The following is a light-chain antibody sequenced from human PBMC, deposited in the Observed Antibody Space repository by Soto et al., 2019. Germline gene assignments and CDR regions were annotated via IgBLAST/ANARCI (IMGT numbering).Light chain of an antibody. J-gene: IGKJ1*01. CDR1: QSVSTN. V-gene: IGKV3-15*01. CDR3: QQFYNWPRT. Sequence: EIVMTQSPATLSVSPGERATLSCGASQSVSTNLAWYQQKPGQAPRLLIYDASKRATGIPARFSGSGSGTDFTLTISSLQSEDFAVYYCQQFYNWPRTFGQGTKVEV. CDR2: DAS.